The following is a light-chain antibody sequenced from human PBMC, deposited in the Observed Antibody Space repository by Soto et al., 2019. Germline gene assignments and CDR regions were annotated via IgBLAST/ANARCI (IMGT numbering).Light chain of an antibody. CDR2: DVS. CDR1: SSDVGDYNY. J-gene: IGLJ3*02. CDR3: CSFAGSYTFWV. V-gene: IGLV2-11*01. Sequence: QSALTQPRSVSGSPGQSVTISCTGTSSDVGDYNYVSWYQQYPGKAPKLVIYDVSKRPSGVPDRFSGSKSGNTASLTISGPQAEDEGDYYCCSFAGSYTFWVFGGGTKVTVL.